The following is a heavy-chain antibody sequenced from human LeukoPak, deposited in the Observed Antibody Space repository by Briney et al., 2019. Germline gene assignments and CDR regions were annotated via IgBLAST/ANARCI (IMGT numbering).Heavy chain of an antibody. CDR2: IIPIFGTA. CDR3: ARGAGNCNYHTLDY. Sequence: GASVKVSCKASGGTFSSYAISWVLQAPGQGLEWMGGIIPIFGTANYAQKFQGRVTITADESTSTAYMELSSLRSEDTAVYYCARGAGNCNYHTLDYWGQGTLVTVSS. CDR1: GGTFSSYA. V-gene: IGHV1-69*01. J-gene: IGHJ4*02. D-gene: IGHD1-7*01.